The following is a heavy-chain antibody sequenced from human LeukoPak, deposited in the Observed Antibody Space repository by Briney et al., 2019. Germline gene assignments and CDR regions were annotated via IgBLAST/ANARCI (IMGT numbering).Heavy chain of an antibody. Sequence: GGSLRLSCAACGFTFSSYDMHWVRQATGKGLEWVSAIGTAGDTYYPGSVKGQFTISRENAKNSLYLQMNSLRAEDTAVYYCASRPIVVVPAASDYWGQGTLVTVSS. CDR1: GFTFSSYD. CDR2: IGTAGDT. D-gene: IGHD2-2*01. CDR3: ASRPIVVVPAASDY. V-gene: IGHV3-13*03. J-gene: IGHJ4*02.